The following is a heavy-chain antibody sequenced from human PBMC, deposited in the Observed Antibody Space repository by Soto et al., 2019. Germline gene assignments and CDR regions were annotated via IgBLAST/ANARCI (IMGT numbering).Heavy chain of an antibody. J-gene: IGHJ4*02. D-gene: IGHD2-2*01. CDR1: GFTFSSYA. Sequence: PGRSVRLSCAASGFTFSSYAMSWVRQAPGKGLEWVSAISGSGGSAYYADSVKGRFTISRDNSKNTLYLQMNSLRAEDTAVYYCAKDRGGIVVVPAAIYWGQGTLVTVS. V-gene: IGHV3-23*01. CDR2: ISGSGGSA. CDR3: AKDRGGIVVVPAAIY.